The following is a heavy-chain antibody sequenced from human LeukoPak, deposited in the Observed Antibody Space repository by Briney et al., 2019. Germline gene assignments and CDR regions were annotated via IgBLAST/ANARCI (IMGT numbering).Heavy chain of an antibody. CDR2: ISRGGDYI. D-gene: IGHD5-12*01. Sequence: GGSLRLSCEASGFTFSSHTMNWVRQAPGKGLEWVSSISRGGDYIYYADSLKGRFTVSRDNAKNSLYLQMSSLRAEDTAVYFCARATWLRDYFFDYWGQGTLVTVSS. CDR1: GFTFSSHT. CDR3: ARATWLRDYFFDY. V-gene: IGHV3-21*01. J-gene: IGHJ4*02.